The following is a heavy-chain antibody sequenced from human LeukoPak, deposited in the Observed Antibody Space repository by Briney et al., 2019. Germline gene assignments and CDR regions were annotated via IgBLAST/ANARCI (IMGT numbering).Heavy chain of an antibody. Sequence: GESLKISCKGSGYSFTSYWSGWVRQMPGKGLERMGIIYPGDSDTRYSPSFQGQVTISADKSISTAYLQWSSLKASDTAMYYCARGMTTDGYYYYYGMDVWGQGTTVTVSS. CDR2: IYPGDSDT. J-gene: IGHJ6*02. V-gene: IGHV5-51*01. CDR3: ARGMTTDGYYYYYGMDV. D-gene: IGHD4-4*01. CDR1: GYSFTSYW.